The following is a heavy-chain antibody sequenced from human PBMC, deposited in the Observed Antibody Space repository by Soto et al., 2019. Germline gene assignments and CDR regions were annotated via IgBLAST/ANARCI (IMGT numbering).Heavy chain of an antibody. V-gene: IGHV1-3*01. CDR2: INAGNGNT. CDR3: ARALVYAYFDSSFYYFFYCFDV. D-gene: IGHD5-12*01. CDR1: GYTFTSYA. Sequence: XSVKVSCKASGYTFTSYAMHWVLQAPGQRLERMGWINAGNGNTKYSQKFQGRVTITRDTSASTAYMELSSLISEDTAVYYCARALVYAYFDSSFYYFFYCFDVCRHLTTVPAS. J-gene: IGHJ6*02.